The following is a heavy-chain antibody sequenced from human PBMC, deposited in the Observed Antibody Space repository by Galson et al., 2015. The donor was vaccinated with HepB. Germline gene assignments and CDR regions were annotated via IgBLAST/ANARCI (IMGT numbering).Heavy chain of an antibody. D-gene: IGHD2-2*02. CDR3: ARGRGPGAVVVPAAIRYYFDY. V-gene: IGHV4-34*01. CDR1: GGSFSGYY. CDR2: INHSGST. J-gene: IGHJ4*02. Sequence: SETLSLTCAVYGGSFSGYYWSWIRQPPGKGLEWIGEINHSGSTNYNPSLKSRVTISVDTSKNQFSLKLSSVTAADTAVYYCARGRGPGAVVVPAAIRYYFDYWGQGTLVTVSS.